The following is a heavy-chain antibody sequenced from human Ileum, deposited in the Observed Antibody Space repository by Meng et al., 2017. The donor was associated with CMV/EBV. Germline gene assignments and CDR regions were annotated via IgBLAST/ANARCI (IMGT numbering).Heavy chain of an antibody. Sequence: SSASYFWAWIRQNPGKGMEWIAYVYYNGSTSYSPSLKSRVTVSIDTSTNQFSLKLNSVTAADTAVYYCARVAYCRGNSCYFSGFDYWGQGALVTVSS. CDR2: VYYNGST. V-gene: IGHV4-61*01. CDR1: SSASYF. J-gene: IGHJ4*02. D-gene: IGHD2-21*01. CDR3: ARVAYCRGNSCYFSGFDY.